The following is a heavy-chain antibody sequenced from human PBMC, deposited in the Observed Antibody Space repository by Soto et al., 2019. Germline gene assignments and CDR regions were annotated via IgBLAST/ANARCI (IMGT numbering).Heavy chain of an antibody. V-gene: IGHV3-72*01. CDR1: GFTFSDHY. D-gene: IGHD2-2*01. CDR2: IRNKANSYAT. J-gene: IGHJ5*02. Sequence: EMQLVESGGGLVQPGGSLRLSCAASGFTFSDHYMDWVRQAPGKGLEWVGRIRNKANSYATEYAASVKGRFTISRDDSTNSLYRQRTSLRSKDTAVYYWARVPLVAGAPPPRGWFDPWGKGTLVTVAS. CDR3: ARVPLVAGAPPPRGWFDP.